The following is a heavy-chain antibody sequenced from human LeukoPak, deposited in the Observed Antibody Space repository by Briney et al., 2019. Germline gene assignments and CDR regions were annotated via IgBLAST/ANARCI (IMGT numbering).Heavy chain of an antibody. CDR2: ISSSGSTI. J-gene: IGHJ3*02. Sequence: AGGSLRLSCAASGFTFSDYYMTWIRQAPGKGLEWVSYISSSGSTIYYAGSVEGRFTISRDNAKNSLYLQMNSLRAEDTAVYYCARGSDRLLYDAFDMWGQGTMVTVSS. V-gene: IGHV3-11*01. D-gene: IGHD3-9*01. CDR3: ARGSDRLLYDAFDM. CDR1: GFTFSDYY.